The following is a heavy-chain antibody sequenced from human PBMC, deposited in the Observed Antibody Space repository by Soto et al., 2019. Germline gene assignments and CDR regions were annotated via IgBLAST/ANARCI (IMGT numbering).Heavy chain of an antibody. CDR1: GGTFSSYA. CDR3: ARDQGIVLMVYAMASMDV. V-gene: IGHV1-69*01. Sequence: QVQLVQSGAEVKKPGSSVKVSCKASGGTFSSYAISWVRQAPGQGLEWMGGIIPIFGTANYAQKFQGRVTITADEATSTAYMELSSLRSEDTAMYYCARDQGIVLMVYAMASMDVWGQGATVTVSS. J-gene: IGHJ6*02. CDR2: IIPIFGTA. D-gene: IGHD2-8*01.